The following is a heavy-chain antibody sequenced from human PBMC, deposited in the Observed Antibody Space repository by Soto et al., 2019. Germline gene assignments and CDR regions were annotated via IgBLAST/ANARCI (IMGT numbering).Heavy chain of an antibody. J-gene: IGHJ4*02. Sequence: SETLSLTCTVSGGSISSSSYYWGWIRQPPGKGLEWIGSIYYSGSTYYNPSLKSRVTISVDTSKNQFSLKLSSVTAADTAVYYCARRSGNFWSGYSVYYFDYWGQGTLVTVSS. D-gene: IGHD3-3*01. CDR2: IYYSGST. V-gene: IGHV4-39*01. CDR3: ARRSGNFWSGYSVYYFDY. CDR1: GGSISSSSYY.